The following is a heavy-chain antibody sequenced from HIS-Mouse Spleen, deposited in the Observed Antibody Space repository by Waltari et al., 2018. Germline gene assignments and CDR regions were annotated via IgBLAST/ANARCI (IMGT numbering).Heavy chain of an antibody. J-gene: IGHJ4*02. CDR3: AKGGLMVYAIGDY. Sequence: QVQLVESGGGVVQPGRSLRLSCAASGFTFSSYGMHWVRQAPGKGMGWVAVIWYGGSNKYYAGSGKGRFTIARENSKNTLYLQMNSLRAEDTAVYYCAKGGLMVYAIGDYWGQGTLVTVSS. CDR1: GFTFSSYG. V-gene: IGHV3-33*06. D-gene: IGHD2-8*01. CDR2: IWYGGSNK.